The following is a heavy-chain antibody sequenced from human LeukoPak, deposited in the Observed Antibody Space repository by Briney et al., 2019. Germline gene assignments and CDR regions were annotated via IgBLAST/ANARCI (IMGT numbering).Heavy chain of an antibody. D-gene: IGHD3-16*01. CDR2: INSDGSST. V-gene: IGHV3-74*01. CDR3: ARVGGRGSPVSY. CDR1: GFTFSSYW. J-gene: IGHJ4*02. Sequence: QPGGSLRLSCAASGFTFSSYWMHWGRQAPGKGLVWVSRINSDGSSTSYADSVKGRFTISRDNAKNTLYLQMNSLRAEDTAVYYCARVGGRGSPVSYWGQGTLVTVSS.